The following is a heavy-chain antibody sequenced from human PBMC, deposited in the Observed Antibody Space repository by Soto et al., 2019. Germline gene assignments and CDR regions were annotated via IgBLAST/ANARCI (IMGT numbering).Heavy chain of an antibody. Sequence: EVELVESGGGLAQTGRSLRLSCAGSGFNFDDNDMYWVRQAPGKGLEWVSGISWSSGTIGYADSVKGRFTISRDNAKNSLYLEMSPLRPEDTAIYYCVKSPWSRRGDLDLWGRGTLVTVSS. D-gene: IGHD2-8*01. CDR2: ISWSSGTI. J-gene: IGHJ2*01. CDR3: VKSPWSRRGDLDL. CDR1: GFNFDDND. V-gene: IGHV3-9*01.